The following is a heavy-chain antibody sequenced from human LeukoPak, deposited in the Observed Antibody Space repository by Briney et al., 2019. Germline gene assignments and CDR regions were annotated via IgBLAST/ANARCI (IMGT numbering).Heavy chain of an antibody. V-gene: IGHV5-51*01. Sequence: GESLKISCKGSGYSFTSYWIGWVRQMPGKGLEWMGIIYPGDSDIRYSPSFQGQVTISADKSISTAYLQWSSLKASDTAIYYCARTDCSSGTCYSDYWGQGTLVTVSP. CDR3: ARTDCSSGTCYSDY. CDR1: GYSFTSYW. J-gene: IGHJ4*02. CDR2: IYPGDSDI. D-gene: IGHD2-15*01.